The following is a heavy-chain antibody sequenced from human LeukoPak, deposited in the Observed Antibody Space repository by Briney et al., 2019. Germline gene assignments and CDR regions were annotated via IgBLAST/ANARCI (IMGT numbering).Heavy chain of an antibody. CDR2: ISWNSGSI. J-gene: IGHJ4*02. CDR1: GFTFDDYA. V-gene: IGHV3-9*01. CDR3: AKDVSGFGSSDY. Sequence: PGGSLRLSCAASGFTFDDYAMHWVRQAPGKGLEWVSGISWNSGSIGYADSVKGRFTISGDNAKNSLYLQMNSLRAEDTALYYCAKDVSGFGSSDYWGQGTLVTVSS. D-gene: IGHD3-3*02.